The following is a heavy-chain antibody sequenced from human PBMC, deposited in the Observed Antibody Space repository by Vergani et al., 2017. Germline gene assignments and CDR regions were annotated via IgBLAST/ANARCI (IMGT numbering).Heavy chain of an antibody. J-gene: IGHJ6*02. CDR2: IYSGGST. Sequence: EVQLVESGGGLIQPGGSLRLSCAASGFTVSSNYMSWVRQAPGKGLEWVSVIYSGGSTYYADSVKGRFTISRDNSKNTLYLQMNSLRAEDTAVYYCARPRGDCSGGSCYSGYYYGMDVWGQGTTVTVSS. V-gene: IGHV3-53*01. CDR3: ARPRGDCSGGSCYSGYYYGMDV. CDR1: GFTVSSNY. D-gene: IGHD2-15*01.